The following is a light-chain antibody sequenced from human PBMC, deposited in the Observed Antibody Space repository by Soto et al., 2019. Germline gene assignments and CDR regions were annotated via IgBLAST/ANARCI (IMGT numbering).Light chain of an antibody. CDR3: NSYTSTSPPYV. Sequence: QSALTQPASVSGSAGQSISISCTGTNSDIGRYNFVSWYQQRPGQAPQLLIFDVSNRPSGISDRFSGSKSGTTASLTISGLQAEDEADYYCNSYTSTSPPYVFGTGTKVT. J-gene: IGLJ1*01. CDR1: NSDIGRYNF. CDR2: DVS. V-gene: IGLV2-14*01.